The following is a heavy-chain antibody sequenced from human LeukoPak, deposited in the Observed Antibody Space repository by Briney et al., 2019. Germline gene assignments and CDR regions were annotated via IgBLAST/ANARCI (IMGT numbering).Heavy chain of an antibody. J-gene: IGHJ4*02. D-gene: IGHD3-16*01. Sequence: PGGSLRLSCAASGFTFSSYSMNWVRQAPGEGLQWVSGISGSGSSTYYADSVKGRFTISRDNSKNTLYLQMNSLRAEDTAVYYCARDLTNPYPGGDYWGQGTLVTVSS. V-gene: IGHV3-23*01. CDR2: ISGSGSST. CDR3: ARDLTNPYPGGDY. CDR1: GFTFSSYS.